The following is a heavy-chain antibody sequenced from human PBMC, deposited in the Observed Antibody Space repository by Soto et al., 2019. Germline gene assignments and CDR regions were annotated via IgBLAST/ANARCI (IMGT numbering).Heavy chain of an antibody. V-gene: IGHV3-30*18. CDR1: GFTFSSYG. J-gene: IGHJ4*02. Sequence: GGSLRLSCAASGFTFSSYGMHWVRQAPGKGLEWVAVISYNGSNKYYADSVKGRFTISRDNSKNTLYLQMNSLRAEDTAVYYCAKSDYYDSSGYYFGAGPLDYWGQGTLATVSS. CDR2: ISYNGSNK. CDR3: AKSDYYDSSGYYFGAGPLDY. D-gene: IGHD3-22*01.